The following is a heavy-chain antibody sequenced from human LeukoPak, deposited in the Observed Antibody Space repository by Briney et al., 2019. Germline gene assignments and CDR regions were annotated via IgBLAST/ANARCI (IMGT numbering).Heavy chain of an antibody. V-gene: IGHV4-61*02. CDR2: IYTSRST. J-gene: IGHJ6*03. CDR1: GGSISSGSYY. D-gene: IGHD5-18*01. Sequence: PSETLSLTCTVSGGSISSGSYYWSWIRQPAGKGLEWIGRIYTSRSTNYNPSLKSRVTISVDTSKNQFSLKLSSVTAADTAVYYCAHTATLYYYYYMDVWGKGTTVTVSS. CDR3: AHTATLYYYYYMDV.